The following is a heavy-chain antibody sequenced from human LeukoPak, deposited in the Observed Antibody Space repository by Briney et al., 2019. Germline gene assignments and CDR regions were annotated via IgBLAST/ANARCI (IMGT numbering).Heavy chain of an antibody. V-gene: IGHV1-18*01. CDR2: ISAYNGNT. Sequence: ASVKVSCKASGYTFTSYGISWVRQATGQGLEWMGWISAYNGNTNYAQKLQGRVTMTTDTSTSTAYMELRSLRSDDTAVYYCGRDPPVTLQYYYYYMDVWGKGTTVTVS. CDR1: GYTFTSYG. CDR3: GRDPPVTLQYYYYYMDV. D-gene: IGHD5-24*01. J-gene: IGHJ6*03.